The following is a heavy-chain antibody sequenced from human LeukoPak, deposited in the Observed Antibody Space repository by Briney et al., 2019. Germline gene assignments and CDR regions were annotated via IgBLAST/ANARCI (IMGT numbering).Heavy chain of an antibody. Sequence: GGSLRLSCAASGFTFSSYGMHWVRQAPGKGLEWVAFIRYGGSNKYYEDSVKGRFTISRDNSKNTLYLQMNSLRAEDTAVYYCAKLPYSTHPGPFDYWGQGTLVTVSS. V-gene: IGHV3-30*02. CDR1: GFTFSSYG. J-gene: IGHJ4*02. CDR2: IRYGGSNK. D-gene: IGHD6-13*01. CDR3: AKLPYSTHPGPFDY.